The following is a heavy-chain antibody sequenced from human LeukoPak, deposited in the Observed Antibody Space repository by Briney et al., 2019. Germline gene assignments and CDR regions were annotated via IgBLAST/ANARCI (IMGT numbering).Heavy chain of an antibody. CDR1: GYTFTSYG. CDR2: IIPILGIA. D-gene: IGHD3-22*01. Sequence: ASVKVSCKASGYTFTSYGISWVRQAPGQGLEWMGRIIPILGIANYAQKFQGRVTITADKSTSTAYMELSSLRSEDTAVYYCARGGPYYDSSGYYLGYWGQGTLVTVSS. V-gene: IGHV1-69*04. CDR3: ARGGPYYDSSGYYLGY. J-gene: IGHJ4*02.